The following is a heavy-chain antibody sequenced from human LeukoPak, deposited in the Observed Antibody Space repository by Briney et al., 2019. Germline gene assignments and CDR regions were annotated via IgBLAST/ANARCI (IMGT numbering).Heavy chain of an antibody. Sequence: GGSLRLSCAASGFTFSSYAMHWVRQAPGKGLEWVAVISYDGSNKYYADSVKGRFTISRGNSKNTLYLQMNSLRAEDTAVYYCARVREARFDYWGQGTLVTVSS. CDR2: ISYDGSNK. V-gene: IGHV3-30*04. D-gene: IGHD1-26*01. CDR1: GFTFSSYA. J-gene: IGHJ4*02. CDR3: ARVREARFDY.